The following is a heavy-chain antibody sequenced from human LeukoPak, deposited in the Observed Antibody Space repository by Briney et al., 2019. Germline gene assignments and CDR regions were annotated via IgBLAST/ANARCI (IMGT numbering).Heavy chain of an antibody. CDR2: IKQDGSEK. CDR3: ARASKLRLGGLWHKYFDY. J-gene: IGHJ4*02. Sequence: GGSLRLSCAASGFTFSNYWMSWVRQAPGKGLEWVANIKQDGSEKYYVDSVKGRFTISRDNAKNSLYLQMISLRAEDTAVFYCARASKLRLGGLWHKYFDYWGQGTLVTASS. V-gene: IGHV3-7*01. CDR1: GFTFSNYW. D-gene: IGHD3-16*01.